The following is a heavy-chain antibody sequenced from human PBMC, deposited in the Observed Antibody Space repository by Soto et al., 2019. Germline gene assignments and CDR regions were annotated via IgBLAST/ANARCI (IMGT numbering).Heavy chain of an antibody. Sequence: GKGLEWIAGLSRGGGSTYYADSVKGRFTISRDNSKNTLDLIMNSLRVEDTALYYCERDGQYRTDGFDIWGQGTMVTVSS. CDR2: LSRGGGST. D-gene: IGHD5-12*01. V-gene: IGHV3-23*01. J-gene: IGHJ3*02. CDR3: ERDGQYRTDGFDI.